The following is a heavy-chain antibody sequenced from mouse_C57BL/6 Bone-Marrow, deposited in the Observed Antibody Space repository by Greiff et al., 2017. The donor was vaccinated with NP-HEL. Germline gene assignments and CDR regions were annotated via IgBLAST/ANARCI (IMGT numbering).Heavy chain of an antibody. D-gene: IGHD1-1*01. CDR1: GYTFTDYY. CDR3: AREDYYYGSSSWFAY. J-gene: IGHJ3*01. V-gene: IGHV1-75*01. Sequence: QVQLQQSGPELVKPGASVKISCKASGYTFTDYYINWVKQRPGQGLEWIGWIFPGSGSTYYNEKFKGKATLTVDKSSSTAYMLLSSLTSEDSAVYFCAREDYYYGSSSWFAYWGQGTLVTVSA. CDR2: IFPGSGST.